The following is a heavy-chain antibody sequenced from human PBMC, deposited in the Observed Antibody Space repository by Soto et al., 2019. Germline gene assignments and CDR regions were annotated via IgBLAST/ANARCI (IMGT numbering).Heavy chain of an antibody. J-gene: IGHJ4*02. Sequence: QVQLVQSGAEVKKPGASVKVSCKASGYTFTSYGISWVRQAPGQGLEWMGWISAYNGNTNYAQKLQGRVTMTTDTSPITAHMERRTLRSDDTAVYYCARQPMAGTAFFDYWGQGTLVTVSS. CDR3: ARQPMAGTAFFDY. CDR1: GYTFTSYG. V-gene: IGHV1-18*01. D-gene: IGHD6-19*01. CDR2: ISAYNGNT.